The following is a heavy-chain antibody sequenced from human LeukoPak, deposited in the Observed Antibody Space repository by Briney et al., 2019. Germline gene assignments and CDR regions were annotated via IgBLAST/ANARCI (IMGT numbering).Heavy chain of an antibody. J-gene: IGHJ4*02. Sequence: PSETQSLTCTVSGGSISSYYWSWIRQPPGKGLEWIGRIYTSGSTNYNPSLKSRVTMSVDTSKNQFSLKLSSVTAADTAVYYCARGGPLRRYYYDSSGYYFDYWGQGTLVTVSS. CDR1: GGSISSYY. D-gene: IGHD3-22*01. CDR3: ARGGPLRRYYYDSSGYYFDY. V-gene: IGHV4-4*07. CDR2: IYTSGST.